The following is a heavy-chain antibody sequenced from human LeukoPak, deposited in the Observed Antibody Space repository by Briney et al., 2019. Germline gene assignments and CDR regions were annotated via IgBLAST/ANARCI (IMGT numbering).Heavy chain of an antibody. J-gene: IGHJ5*02. D-gene: IGHD6-19*01. CDR1: GFTFSSYW. CDR3: AGGLAVAANWFDP. V-gene: IGHV3-7*05. Sequence: GGSLRLSCAASGFTFSSYWMSWVRQAPGKGLEWVANIKQDGSENYYVDSVKGRFTISRDNAKNSLYLQMNSLRAEDTAVYYCAGGLAVAANWFDPWGQGTLVTVSS. CDR2: IKQDGSEN.